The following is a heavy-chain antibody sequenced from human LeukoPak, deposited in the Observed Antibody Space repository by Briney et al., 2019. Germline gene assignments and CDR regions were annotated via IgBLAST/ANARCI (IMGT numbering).Heavy chain of an antibody. V-gene: IGHV1-18*01. Sequence: AAVKVSCKASGYTFTSYGISWVRQAPVQGLEWMGWISAYNGNTNYAQKLQGRVTMTTDTSTSTAYMELRSLRSDDTAVYYCARDWFGSYDFWSGYPSNWFDPWGQGTLVTVSS. J-gene: IGHJ5*02. CDR3: ARDWFGSYDFWSGYPSNWFDP. CDR2: ISAYNGNT. D-gene: IGHD3-3*01. CDR1: GYTFTSYG.